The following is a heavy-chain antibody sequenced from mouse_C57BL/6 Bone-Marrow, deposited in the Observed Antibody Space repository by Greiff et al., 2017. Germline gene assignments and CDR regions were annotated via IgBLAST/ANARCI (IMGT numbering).Heavy chain of an antibody. J-gene: IGHJ4*01. CDR2: IYPRSGNT. CDR1: GYTFTSYG. CDR3: ASQRRRKGGDAMDY. D-gene: IGHD2-12*01. V-gene: IGHV1-81*01. Sequence: VQLQQSGAELARPGASVKLSCKASGYTFTSYGISWVKQRTGQGLEWIGEIYPRSGNTYYTEKFKGKATLTADKSSSTSYMQLRSLTSEDSAVYCCASQRRRKGGDAMDYWGQGTSVTVSS.